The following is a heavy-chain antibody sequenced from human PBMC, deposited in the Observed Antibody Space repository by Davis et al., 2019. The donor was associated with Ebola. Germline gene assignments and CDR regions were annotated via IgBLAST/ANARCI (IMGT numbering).Heavy chain of an antibody. V-gene: IGHV4-34*01. J-gene: IGHJ4*02. Sequence: PSETLSLTCAVYGGSFSGYYWRWIRQPPGKGLEWIGEINHSGSTNYNPSLKSRVTISVDTSKNQFSLKLSSVTAADTAVYYCASASYDFWSGSIDYWGQGTLVTVSS. D-gene: IGHD3-3*01. CDR3: ASASYDFWSGSIDY. CDR1: GGSFSGYY. CDR2: INHSGST.